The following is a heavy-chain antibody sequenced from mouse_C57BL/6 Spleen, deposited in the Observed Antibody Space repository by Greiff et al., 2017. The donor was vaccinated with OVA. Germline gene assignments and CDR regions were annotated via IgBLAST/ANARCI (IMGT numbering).Heavy chain of an antibody. J-gene: IGHJ2*01. CDR2: IRLKSDNYAT. Sequence: EVQLQESGGGLVQPGGSMKLSCVASGFTFSNYWMNWVRQSPEKGLEWVAQIRLKSDNYATHYAESVKGRFTISRDDSKSSVYLQMNNLRAEDTGIYYCAPMVTIFDYWGQGTTLTVSS. CDR3: APMVTIFDY. D-gene: IGHD2-2*01. CDR1: GFTFSNYW. V-gene: IGHV6-3*01.